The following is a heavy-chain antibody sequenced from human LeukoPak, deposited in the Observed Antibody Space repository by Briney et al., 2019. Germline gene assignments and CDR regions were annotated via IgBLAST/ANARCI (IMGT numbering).Heavy chain of an antibody. CDR2: ISAYNGNT. D-gene: IGHD6-19*01. J-gene: IGHJ4*02. CDR1: GGTFSSYA. V-gene: IGHV1-18*01. CDR3: ARAVAQPTAYHFDY. Sequence: GASVKVSCKASGGTFSSYAISWVRQAPGQGLEWMGWISAYNGNTNYAQKLQGRVTMTTDTSTSTAYMELRSLRSDDTAVYYCARAVAQPTAYHFDYWGQGTLVTVSS.